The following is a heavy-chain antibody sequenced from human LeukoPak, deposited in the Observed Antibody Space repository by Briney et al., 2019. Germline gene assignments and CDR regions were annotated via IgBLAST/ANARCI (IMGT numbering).Heavy chain of an antibody. Sequence: SETLSLTCTVSGGSISSSDSCWGWIRQPRGKGLEWFLTIHYSGSTYYNPSLRSRVAISVDKSKNQFSLNLTSVTAADTAVYYCARLPRCGSSWSSSWGRGTLVTVSS. CDR3: ARLPRCGSSWSSS. CDR2: IHYSGST. D-gene: IGHD6-13*01. CDR1: GGSISSSDSC. J-gene: IGHJ4*02. V-gene: IGHV4-39*01.